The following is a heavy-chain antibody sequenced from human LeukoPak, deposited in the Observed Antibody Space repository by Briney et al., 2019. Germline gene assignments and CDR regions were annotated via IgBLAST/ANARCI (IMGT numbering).Heavy chain of an antibody. J-gene: IGHJ3*02. V-gene: IGHV3-53*01. D-gene: IGHD3-22*01. Sequence: GGSLRLSCAASGFTFSSDWMVWVHQAPGKGLEWVSVIYSGGSTYYADSVKGRFTISRDNSKNTLYLQMNSLRAEDTAVYYCARVSSYYDSSGYYGYDAFDIWGQGTMVTVFS. CDR3: ARVSSYYDSSGYYGYDAFDI. CDR1: GFTFSSDW. CDR2: IYSGGST.